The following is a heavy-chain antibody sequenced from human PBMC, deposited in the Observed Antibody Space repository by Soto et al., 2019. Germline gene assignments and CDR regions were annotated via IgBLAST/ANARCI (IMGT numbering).Heavy chain of an antibody. CDR2: IIPILGIA. V-gene: IGHV1-69*04. CDR3: AREHQYSGSWYLGY. J-gene: IGHJ4*02. Sequence: SVKVSCKASGGTFSSYTISWVRQAPGQGLEWMGRIIPILGIANYAQKFQGRVTITADKSTSTAYMELSSLRSEDTAVYYCAREHQYSGSWYLGYWGQGTLVTVSS. CDR1: GGTFSSYT. D-gene: IGHD6-13*01.